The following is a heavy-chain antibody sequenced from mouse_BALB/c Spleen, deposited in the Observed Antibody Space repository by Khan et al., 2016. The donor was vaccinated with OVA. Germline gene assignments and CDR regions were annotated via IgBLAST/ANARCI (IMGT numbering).Heavy chain of an antibody. CDR1: GFNIKDTY. Sequence: VQLKQSGAELVKPGASVKLSCTASGFNIKDTYMHWVKQRPEQGLEWIGRIDPANGNTKYDPKFQGKATITADTSSNTAYLQLSSLTSEDTAVYYCARGFYGNLFAYWGQGTLVTVSA. D-gene: IGHD2-1*01. CDR2: IDPANGNT. J-gene: IGHJ3*01. CDR3: ARGFYGNLFAY. V-gene: IGHV14-3*02.